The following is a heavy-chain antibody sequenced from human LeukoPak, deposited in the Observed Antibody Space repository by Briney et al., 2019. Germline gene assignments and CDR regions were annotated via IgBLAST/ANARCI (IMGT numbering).Heavy chain of an antibody. CDR3: ARDSVVVVPAATNWYFDL. CDR1: GGSITTYY. D-gene: IGHD2-2*01. Sequence: SETLSLTCTVSGGSITTYYWSWIRQPPGKGLEWIGYIYNSGSTNYNPSLKSRVTISVDTSKNQFSLKLSSVTAADTAVYYCARDSVVVVPAATNWYFDLWGRGTLVTVSS. CDR2: IYNSGST. J-gene: IGHJ2*01. V-gene: IGHV4-59*12.